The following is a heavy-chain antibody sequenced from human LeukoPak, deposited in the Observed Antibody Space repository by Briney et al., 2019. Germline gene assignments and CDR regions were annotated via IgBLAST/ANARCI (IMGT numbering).Heavy chain of an antibody. CDR3: AKLRWSSSGAFDI. J-gene: IGHJ3*02. CDR1: GFTFSNYG. CDR2: FSGSGAST. D-gene: IGHD4-23*01. V-gene: IGHV3-23*01. Sequence: GGSLTLSCAASGFTFSNYGMNWVRQAPGKGLEWVSVFSGSGASTHYADCVKGWFTISRDNSKNTLYLQMNSLRAEDTAVYYCAKLRWSSSGAFDIWGQGTMVTVSS.